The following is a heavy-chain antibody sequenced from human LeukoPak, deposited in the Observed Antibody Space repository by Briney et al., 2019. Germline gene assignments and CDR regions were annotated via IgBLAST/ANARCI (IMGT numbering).Heavy chain of an antibody. J-gene: IGHJ4*02. V-gene: IGHV3-53*05. Sequence: GGSLRLSCAASGFTVITNDMTWVRQAPGKGLEWVSVLYSDGNTKYADSVQGRFTISRDNSKNSLYLQMNSLRAEDTALYYCARGDDYNFRVIDYWGQGTLVTVSS. D-gene: IGHD5-24*01. CDR3: ARGDDYNFRVIDY. CDR2: LYSDGNT. CDR1: GFTVITND.